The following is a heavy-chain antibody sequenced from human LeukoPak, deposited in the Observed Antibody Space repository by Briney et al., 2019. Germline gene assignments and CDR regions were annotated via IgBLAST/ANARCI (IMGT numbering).Heavy chain of an antibody. Sequence: PSETLSLTCAVYGGSFSGYYWSWIRQLPGKGLEWIGEINHSGSTNYNPSLKSRVTISVDTSKNQFSLKLSSVTAADTAVYYCAGKGSYDFDYWGQGTLVTVSS. CDR3: AGKGSYDFDY. V-gene: IGHV4-34*01. CDR2: INHSGST. CDR1: GGSFSGYY. D-gene: IGHD1-26*01. J-gene: IGHJ4*02.